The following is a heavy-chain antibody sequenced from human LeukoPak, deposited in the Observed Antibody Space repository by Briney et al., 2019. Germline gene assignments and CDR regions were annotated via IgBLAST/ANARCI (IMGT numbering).Heavy chain of an antibody. CDR3: ARSYDSSGYSH. CDR2: INHSGST. J-gene: IGHJ4*02. V-gene: IGHV4-34*01. CDR1: GGSFSGYY. D-gene: IGHD3-22*01. Sequence: SQTLSLTCAVYGGSFSGYYWSWIRQPPGKGLEWIGEINHSGSTNYNASLKSRVTISVDTSKNQFSLKLSSVTAADTAVYYCARSYDSSGYSHWGQGTLVTVSS.